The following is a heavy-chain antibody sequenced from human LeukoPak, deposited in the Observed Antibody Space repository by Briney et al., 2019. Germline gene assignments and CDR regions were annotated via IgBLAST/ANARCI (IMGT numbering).Heavy chain of an antibody. CDR1: GYTFTSFG. D-gene: IGHD3-3*01. CDR3: ARDRLRFLEWLLSGFDY. CDR2: ISAYNGNT. J-gene: IGHJ4*02. Sequence: ASVKVSCKASGYTFTSFGFNWVRQAPGQGLEWMGWISAYNGNTNYAQKLQGRVTMTTDTSTSTAYMELRSLRSDDTAVYYCARDRLRFLEWLLSGFDYWGQGTLVTVSS. V-gene: IGHV1-18*01.